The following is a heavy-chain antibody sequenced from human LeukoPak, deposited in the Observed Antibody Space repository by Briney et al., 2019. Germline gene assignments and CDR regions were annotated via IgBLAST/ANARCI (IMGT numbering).Heavy chain of an antibody. J-gene: IGHJ4*02. V-gene: IGHV4-34*01. D-gene: IGHD3-3*01. Sequence: SETLSLTCAVYGGSFSNYYWSWIRQPPGKGLEWIGEINHSGSTNYNPSPKNRVTISVDTSKNQFSLKLSSVTAADTAVYYCARSRFLEWLAAYWGQGTLVTVSS. CDR1: GGSFSNYY. CDR3: ARSRFLEWLAAY. CDR2: INHSGST.